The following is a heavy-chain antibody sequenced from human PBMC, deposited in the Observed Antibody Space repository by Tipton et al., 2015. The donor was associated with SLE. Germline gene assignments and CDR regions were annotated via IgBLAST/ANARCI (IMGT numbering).Heavy chain of an antibody. J-gene: IGHJ4*02. Sequence: QLVQSGAEVKKPGASVKVSCKASGYTFTNYYLLWVRQAPGQGLECMGIINPSGGSTSYPQKFQGRITMTRDTSTSTVYMELSDLTSEDTAVYFCARVGDSTGSGDYFFDYWGQGTLVTVSS. CDR1: GYTFTNYY. V-gene: IGHV1-46*01. D-gene: IGHD3-22*01. CDR3: ARVGDSTGSGDYFFDY. CDR2: INPSGGST.